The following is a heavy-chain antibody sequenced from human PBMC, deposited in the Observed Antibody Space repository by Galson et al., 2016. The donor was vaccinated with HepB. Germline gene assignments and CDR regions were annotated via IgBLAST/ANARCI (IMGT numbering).Heavy chain of an antibody. CDR2: INRYGATT. CDR3: ARDDYSGGRGSPDY. J-gene: IGHJ4*02. D-gene: IGHD4/OR15-4a*01. V-gene: IGHV3-23*01. Sequence: SLRLSCAASGFTLRSYALYWVRQAPGKGLEWVSGINRYGATTGYAASVKGRFTISRDNSNNTLYLQMNSLTTGDTAVYYCARDDYSGGRGSPDYWGQGTLVTVSS. CDR1: GFTLRSYA.